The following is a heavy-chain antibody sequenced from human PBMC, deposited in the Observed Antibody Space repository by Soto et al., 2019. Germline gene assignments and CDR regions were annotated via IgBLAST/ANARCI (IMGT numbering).Heavy chain of an antibody. CDR1: GFTFSSYS. CDR3: AGVVDYYDPYYYYGMDV. J-gene: IGHJ6*02. D-gene: IGHD3-22*01. CDR2: ISSSSSYI. V-gene: IGHV3-21*01. Sequence: GGSLRLSCAASGFTFSSYSMNWVRQAPGKGLEWVSSISSSSSYIYYADSVKDRFTISRDNAKNSLYLQMNSLRAEDTAVYYCAGVVDYYDPYYYYGMDVWGQGTTVTVSS.